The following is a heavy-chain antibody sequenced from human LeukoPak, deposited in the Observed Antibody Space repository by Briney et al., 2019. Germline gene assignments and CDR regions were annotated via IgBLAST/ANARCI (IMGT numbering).Heavy chain of an antibody. Sequence: PGRSLRLSCAASGVTFSSYAMHLVRQAPGKGLELLAVISYDGSNKYYADSVKGRFTISRDNSKNTLYLQMNSLRAEDTAVYYCARAGGTMVRGVNRPNDYWGQGTLVTVSS. V-gene: IGHV3-30-3*01. D-gene: IGHD3-10*01. CDR1: GVTFSSYA. J-gene: IGHJ4*02. CDR2: ISYDGSNK. CDR3: ARAGGTMVRGVNRPNDY.